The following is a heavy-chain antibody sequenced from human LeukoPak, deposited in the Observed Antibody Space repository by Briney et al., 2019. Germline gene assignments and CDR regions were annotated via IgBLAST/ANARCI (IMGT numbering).Heavy chain of an antibody. Sequence: SETLSLTCTVSGGSISSYYWSWIRQPPGKGLERIGYIYYSGSTNYNPSLKSRVTISVDTSKNQFSLKLSSVTAADTAVYYCARPKNYYDSSGYDAYAFDIWGQGTMVTVSS. CDR3: ARPKNYYDSSGYDAYAFDI. CDR2: IYYSGST. V-gene: IGHV4-59*08. J-gene: IGHJ3*02. D-gene: IGHD3-22*01. CDR1: GGSISSYY.